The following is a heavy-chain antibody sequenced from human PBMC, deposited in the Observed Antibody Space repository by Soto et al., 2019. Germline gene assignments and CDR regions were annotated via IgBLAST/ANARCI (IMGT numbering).Heavy chain of an antibody. CDR1: GYTFTNYG. Sequence: QVQLVQSGAEVKRPGASVKVSCKASGYTFTNYGFNWVRQAPGQGLEWMGWISAYNGNTNYAQSLQGRVTMTTDTXTSTAYMELRSLTSDDTAMYYCARVERTTMRRSDYWGQGTLITVAS. J-gene: IGHJ4*02. D-gene: IGHD3-10*01. CDR2: ISAYNGNT. V-gene: IGHV1-18*01. CDR3: ARVERTTMRRSDY.